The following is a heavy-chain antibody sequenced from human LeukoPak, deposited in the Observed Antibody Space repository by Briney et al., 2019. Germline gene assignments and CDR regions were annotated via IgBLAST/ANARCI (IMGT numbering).Heavy chain of an antibody. CDR1: GFTFSSYS. V-gene: IGHV3-21*01. CDR3: ARVHSSRDGFDI. CDR2: ISSSSIYI. J-gene: IGHJ3*02. D-gene: IGHD6-13*01. Sequence: PGGSLRLSCAASGFTFSSYSMNWVRQAPGKGLEWVSSISSSSIYIYNADSVKGRFTISRDNAKNTLYLQMNSLRAEDTAVYYCARVHSSRDGFDIWGQGTMVTVSS.